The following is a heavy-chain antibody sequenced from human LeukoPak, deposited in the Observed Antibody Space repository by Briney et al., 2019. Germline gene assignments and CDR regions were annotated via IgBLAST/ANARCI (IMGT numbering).Heavy chain of an antibody. CDR1: GGSISSYY. J-gene: IGHJ5*02. CDR2: IYYSGST. D-gene: IGHD4-17*01. V-gene: IGHV4-59*01. Sequence: SETLSLTCTVSGGSISSYYWSWIRQPPGKGLEWIGYIYYSGSTNYNPSLKSRVTISVDTSKNQFSLKLSSVTAADTAVYYCARDQGLDYGDYSGWFDPWGQGTLVTVSS. CDR3: ARDQGLDYGDYSGWFDP.